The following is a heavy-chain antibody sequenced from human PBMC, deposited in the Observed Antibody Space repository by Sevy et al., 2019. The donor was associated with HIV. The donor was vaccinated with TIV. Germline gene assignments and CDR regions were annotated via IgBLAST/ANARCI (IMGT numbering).Heavy chain of an antibody. V-gene: IGHV2-5*02. Sequence: SGPTLVKPTQTLTLTCTFSGFSLSTNGVGVGWIHQPPGKALECLALIYWDDDKHYSPSLKSRLTITKDTSKNQVVLTMTNMDPVDTATYYCARRDYGDYVDWFDPWGQGTLVTVSS. CDR3: ARRDYGDYVDWFDP. CDR2: IYWDDDK. J-gene: IGHJ5*02. D-gene: IGHD4-17*01. CDR1: GFSLSTNGVG.